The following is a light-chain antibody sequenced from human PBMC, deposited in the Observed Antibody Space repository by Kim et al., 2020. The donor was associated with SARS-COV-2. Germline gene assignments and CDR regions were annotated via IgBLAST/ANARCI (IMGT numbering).Light chain of an antibody. Sequence: QAIPISCTGTSSDVGAYKYVSWYQQHPGNAPELMIFDVSERPSGISNRFSGSKSGNTASLTISGLQAEDEADYYCSSYARSSSYVFGTGTKVTVL. V-gene: IGLV2-14*04. J-gene: IGLJ1*01. CDR3: SSYARSSSYV. CDR1: SSDVGAYKY. CDR2: DVS.